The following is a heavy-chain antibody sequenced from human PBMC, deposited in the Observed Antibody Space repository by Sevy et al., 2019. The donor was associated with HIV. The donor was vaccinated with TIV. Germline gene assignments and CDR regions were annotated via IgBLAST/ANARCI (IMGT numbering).Heavy chain of an antibody. Sequence: QLGGSLRLSCAASGFTFDDYAMNWVRQAPGKGLEWVSGISWDSGLIGYAVSVQGRFTVSRDSSKKTLYLQMNNLRPEDTALYYCTRDFVATTMGGAPFDIWGQGTMVTVSS. J-gene: IGHJ3*02. CDR1: GFTFDDYA. D-gene: IGHD5-12*01. CDR2: ISWDSGLI. V-gene: IGHV3-9*01. CDR3: TRDFVATTMGGAPFDI.